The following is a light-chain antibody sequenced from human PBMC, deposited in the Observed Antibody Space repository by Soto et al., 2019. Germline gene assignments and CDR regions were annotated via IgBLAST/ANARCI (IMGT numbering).Light chain of an antibody. CDR2: GAS. Sequence: ETVLTQSPGTLSLSPGETATLSCRASQSVASNSLAWYQQKPGQAPRLLVYGASGRATDIPDRFSGRGSGTDFTLTIHRLEPEAFAVYYCQLFGTSSLVTFGPGTKVDIK. CDR3: QLFGTSSLVT. CDR1: QSVASNS. J-gene: IGKJ3*01. V-gene: IGKV3-20*01.